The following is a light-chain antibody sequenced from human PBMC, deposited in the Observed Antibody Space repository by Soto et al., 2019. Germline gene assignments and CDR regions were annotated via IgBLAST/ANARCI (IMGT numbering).Light chain of an antibody. V-gene: IGKV1-5*03. CDR1: QNIGSW. J-gene: IGKJ1*01. Sequence: DIQMTQSPSTLSASVGDRVSITCRASQNIGSWLAWYQQKAGKAPNLLIYKASTLESGVPSRFSGSGSGTEFTLTISGLQPDAFATYYCQQYNTFNMWTFGQGTKVEIK. CDR2: KAS. CDR3: QQYNTFNMWT.